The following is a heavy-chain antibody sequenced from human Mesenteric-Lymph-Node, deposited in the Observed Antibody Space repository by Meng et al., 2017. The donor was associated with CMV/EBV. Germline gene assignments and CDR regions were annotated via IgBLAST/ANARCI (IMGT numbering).Heavy chain of an antibody. CDR1: GFTFTDYY. CDR2: INPGGGTG. J-gene: IGHJ6*02. CDR3: ARDPARSSWPYYYYGLDI. D-gene: IGHD6-13*01. V-gene: IGHV3-11*01. Sequence: GESLKISCVVSGFTFTDYYMSWVRQAPGKGLECISYINPGGGTGFYADSVKGRFTISRDNAKNSLYLQMNSLRADDTAVYYCARDPARSSWPYYYYGLDIWGQGTTVTVSS.